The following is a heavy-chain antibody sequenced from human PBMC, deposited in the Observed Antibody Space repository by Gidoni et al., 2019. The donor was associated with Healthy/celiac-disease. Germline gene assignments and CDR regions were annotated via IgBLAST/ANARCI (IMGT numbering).Heavy chain of an antibody. J-gene: IGHJ6*02. CDR1: GFTFSSYA. CDR2: ISYDGSNK. D-gene: IGHD2-2*01. V-gene: IGHV3-30-3*01. Sequence: QVQLVESGGGVVQPGRSLRLSCAASGFTFSSYAMHWVRQAPGKGLEWVAVISYDGSNKYYADSVKGRFTISRDNSKNTLYLQMNSLRAEDTAVYYCAREIQYCSSTSCYWDYYYGMDVWGQGTTVTVSS. CDR3: AREIQYCSSTSCYWDYYYGMDV.